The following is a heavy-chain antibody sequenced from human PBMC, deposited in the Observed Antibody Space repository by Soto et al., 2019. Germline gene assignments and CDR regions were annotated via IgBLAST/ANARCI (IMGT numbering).Heavy chain of an antibody. J-gene: IGHJ4*02. V-gene: IGHV1-18*01. CDR3: ARPRGYSYGFDY. CDR2: ISAYNGNT. D-gene: IGHD5-18*01. CDR1: GYPYTSYG. Sequence: QVQLVQSGAEVKKPGASVKVSCKASGYPYTSYGISWVRQAPGQGLEWMGWISAYNGNTNYAQKLQARVTMTTDTSTSTGYMELRSLRSDDTAVYYCARPRGYSYGFDYWGQGTLVTVSS.